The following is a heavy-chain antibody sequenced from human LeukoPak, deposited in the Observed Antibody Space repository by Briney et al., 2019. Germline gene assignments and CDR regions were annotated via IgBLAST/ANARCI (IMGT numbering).Heavy chain of an antibody. CDR3: ARDRPYYYDSSGYYYHYGMDV. J-gene: IGHJ6*01. CDR1: GYTFTGYY. V-gene: IGHV1-2*02. Sequence: GASVKVSCKASGYTFTGYYMHWVRQAPGQGLEWMGWINPNSGGTNYAQKFQGRVTMTRDTSISTAYMELSRLRSDDTAVYYCARDRPYYYDSSGYYYHYGMDVWGQGTTVTVFS. D-gene: IGHD3-22*01. CDR2: INPNSGGT.